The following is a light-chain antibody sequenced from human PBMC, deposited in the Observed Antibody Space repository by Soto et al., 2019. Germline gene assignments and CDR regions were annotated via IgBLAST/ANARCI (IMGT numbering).Light chain of an antibody. V-gene: IGKV1-27*01. CDR1: QGIRNF. CDR3: PKYSSDPV. Sequence: DIQMTQSPTSLSASVGDRVTITCRASQGIRNFVAWYQQKPGKAPKLLIYAASTLQSGVPSPFSGSGSGTDFTLTINSLQPEHVATYSCPKYSSDPVFGPGTKVEIK. J-gene: IGKJ3*01. CDR2: AAS.